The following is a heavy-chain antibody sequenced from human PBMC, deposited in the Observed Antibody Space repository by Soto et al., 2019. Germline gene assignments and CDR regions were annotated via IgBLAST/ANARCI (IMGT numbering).Heavy chain of an antibody. CDR3: ARGQYCSSTSCWSGWFDP. J-gene: IGHJ5*02. V-gene: IGHV4-30-2*01. CDR1: GGSISSGGYS. Sequence: SETLSLTCAVSGGSISSGGYSWSWIRQPPGKCLEWIGYIYHSGSTSYNPSLKSRVTISVKRSKNQFSLKLSSVTAAETAVYYCARGQYCSSTSCWSGWFDPWGQGTLVTVSS. D-gene: IGHD2-2*01. CDR2: IYHSGST.